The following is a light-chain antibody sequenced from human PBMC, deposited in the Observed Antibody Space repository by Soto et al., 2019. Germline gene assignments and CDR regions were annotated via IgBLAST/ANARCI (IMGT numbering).Light chain of an antibody. Sequence: EIVLTQSPSNMSLSPGDRATLSCRASQNIGNFLAWYQHKPGQAPRLLIYDASKRATGIPARFSGSGSGTDFTLTISSLEPADFAVYDSQQRTTWPPLFAFGPGTRVDIK. J-gene: IGKJ3*01. CDR3: QQRTTWPPLFA. V-gene: IGKV3-11*01. CDR2: DAS. CDR1: QNIGNF.